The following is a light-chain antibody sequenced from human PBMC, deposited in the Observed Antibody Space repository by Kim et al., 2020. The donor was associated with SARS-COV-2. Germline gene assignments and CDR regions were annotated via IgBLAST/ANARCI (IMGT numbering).Light chain of an antibody. CDR1: QSLLYSNGDNY. CDR2: LVS. Sequence: DIVMTQSPVSLPVTPGEPASISCRSSQSLLYSNGDNYLSWYLQKPGQSPQLLIYLVSNRASGVPDRFSGSGSGTDFTLKISRVEADDVGVYFCMQTLHTPTFGQGTKLEI. J-gene: IGKJ2*01. CDR3: MQTLHTPT. V-gene: IGKV2-28*01.